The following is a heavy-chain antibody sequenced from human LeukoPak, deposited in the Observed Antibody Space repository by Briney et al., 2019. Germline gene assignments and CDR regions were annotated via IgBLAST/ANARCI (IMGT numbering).Heavy chain of an antibody. D-gene: IGHD5-18*01. CDR3: ARDLRGYSYGPNWYFDL. J-gene: IGHJ2*01. CDR1: GFTFSTYA. Sequence: GGSLRLSCAASGFTFSTYAMNWVRQAPGKGLEWVSVIYSGGSTYYADSVKGRFTISRDNSKNTLYLQMNSLRAEDTAVYYCARDLRGYSYGPNWYFDLWGRGTLVTVSS. CDR2: IYSGGST. V-gene: IGHV3-53*01.